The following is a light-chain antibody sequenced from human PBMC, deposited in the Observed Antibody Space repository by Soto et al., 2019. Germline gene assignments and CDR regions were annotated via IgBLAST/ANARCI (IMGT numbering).Light chain of an antibody. CDR3: SSYAGSTFYV. CDR2: EVS. CDR1: SSDVGGYNY. J-gene: IGLJ1*01. Sequence: QSALTQPPSASGSPGQSVTISCTGNSSDVGGYNYVSWYQQHPGKALKLMIYEVSKRPSGVPVRFSGSKSGNTASLTVSGLQAEDEADYYCSSYAGSTFYVFGTGTKVTVL. V-gene: IGLV2-8*01.